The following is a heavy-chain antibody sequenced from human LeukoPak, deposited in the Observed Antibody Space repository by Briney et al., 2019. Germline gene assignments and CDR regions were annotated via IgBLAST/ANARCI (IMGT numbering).Heavy chain of an antibody. CDR2: MNPNSGNT. CDR1: GYTFTGYD. Sequence: ASVKVSCKASGYTFTGYDINWVRQATGQGLEWMGWMNPNSGNTGYAQKLQGRVTMTTDTSTSTAYMELRSLRSDDTAVYYCARDRLNWFDPWGQGTLVTVSS. D-gene: IGHD3-16*02. CDR3: ARDRLNWFDP. V-gene: IGHV1-8*01. J-gene: IGHJ5*02.